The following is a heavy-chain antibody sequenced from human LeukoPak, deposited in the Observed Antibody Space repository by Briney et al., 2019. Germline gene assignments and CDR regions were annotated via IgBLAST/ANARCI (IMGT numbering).Heavy chain of an antibody. Sequence: GGSPRLSCAASGFSFSDNYMSWIRQAPGKGLEWVSYISNSGSYTNYPDSVKGRFTISRDNAKNSLYLQMNSLRDEDTAVYYCARARGAGPGGHFDYWGQGTLVTVSS. CDR1: GFSFSDNY. J-gene: IGHJ4*02. CDR3: ARARGAGPGGHFDY. V-gene: IGHV3-11*05. CDR2: ISNSGSYT. D-gene: IGHD6-19*01.